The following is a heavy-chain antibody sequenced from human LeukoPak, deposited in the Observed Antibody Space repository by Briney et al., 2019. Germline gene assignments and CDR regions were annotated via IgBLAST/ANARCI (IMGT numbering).Heavy chain of an antibody. J-gene: IGHJ5*02. Sequence: QPGGSLRLPCAASGFTFSSYEMNWVRQAPGKGLEWVSYISSSGSTIYYADSVKGRFTISRDNAKNSLYLQMNSLRAEDTAVYYCAKKHTAAGPKSNWFDPWGQGTLVTVSS. D-gene: IGHD6-13*01. CDR1: GFTFSSYE. V-gene: IGHV3-48*03. CDR2: ISSSGSTI. CDR3: AKKHTAAGPKSNWFDP.